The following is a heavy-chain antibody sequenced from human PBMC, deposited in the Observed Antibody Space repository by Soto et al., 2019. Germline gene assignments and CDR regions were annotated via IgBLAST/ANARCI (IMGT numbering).Heavy chain of an antibody. Sequence: ESGPTLVNPTQTPTLTCTFSGFSLSTSGMCVSWIRQPPGKALEWLALIDWDDDKYYSTSLKTRLTISKDTSKNQVVLTMTNMDPVDTATYYCARICSSTSCPYGMDVWGQGTTVTVSS. D-gene: IGHD2-2*01. J-gene: IGHJ6*02. CDR1: GFSLSTSGMC. CDR3: ARICSSTSCPYGMDV. V-gene: IGHV2-70*01. CDR2: IDWDDDK.